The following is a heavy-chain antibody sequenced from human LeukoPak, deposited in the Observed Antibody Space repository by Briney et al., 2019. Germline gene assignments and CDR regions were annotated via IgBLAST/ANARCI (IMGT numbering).Heavy chain of an antibody. V-gene: IGHV3-23*01. CDR3: AKDLSTAKVVVTFDY. D-gene: IGHD3-22*01. CDR1: GFTFSSYA. CDR2: ISGSGGST. Sequence: GGSLRLSCAASGFTFSSYAMSWGRQAPGKGLELLSPISGSGGSTYYADSVKGRFTISRDNSKNTLYLQMNSLRAEDTAVYYCAKDLSTAKVVVTFDYWGQGTLVTVSS. J-gene: IGHJ4*02.